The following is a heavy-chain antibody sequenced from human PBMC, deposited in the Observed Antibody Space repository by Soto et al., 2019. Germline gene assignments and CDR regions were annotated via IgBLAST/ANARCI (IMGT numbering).Heavy chain of an antibody. J-gene: IGHJ4*02. D-gene: IGHD4-4*01. V-gene: IGHV3-7*03. CDR3: AGWGGHDYNY. CDR2: IRPDGSET. CDR1: GFTLTDFY. Sequence: EVQLVQSGGGLVQPGGSLRLSCVGSGFTLTDFYMNWVRQAPGKGLEWVANIRPDGSETNYVESVKGRFTTSRDNAKNSLLLQMNSLRADHTAVYYCAGWGGHDYNYWGQGILVTVSS.